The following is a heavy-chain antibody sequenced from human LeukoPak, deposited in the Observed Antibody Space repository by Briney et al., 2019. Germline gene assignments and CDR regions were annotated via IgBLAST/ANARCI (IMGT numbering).Heavy chain of an antibody. Sequence: VASVKVSCKASGYTFTSYYMHWVRQAPGQGLEWMGRIYPKSGDTDYPQRFQIRATMTRDTSITTAYMELTSLRSDDTAVYYCVSHYGPGPVWGQGTLVTVS. D-gene: IGHD3-10*01. CDR1: GYTFTSYY. CDR3: VSHYGPGPV. CDR2: IYPKSGDT. V-gene: IGHV1-2*06. J-gene: IGHJ4*02.